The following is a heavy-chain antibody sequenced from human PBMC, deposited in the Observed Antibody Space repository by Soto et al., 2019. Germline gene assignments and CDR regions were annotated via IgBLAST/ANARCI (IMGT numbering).Heavy chain of an antibody. D-gene: IGHD4-4*01. J-gene: IGHJ6*02. Sequence: SETLSLTCTVSGGSISSYYWSWIRQPPGKGLEWIGYIYYSGSTNYNPSLKSRVTISVDTSKNQFSLKLSSATAADTAVYYCARARGLTDYSNYSYYYYGMDVWGQGTTVTVSS. CDR3: ARARGLTDYSNYSYYYYGMDV. CDR2: IYYSGST. CDR1: GGSISSYY. V-gene: IGHV4-59*01.